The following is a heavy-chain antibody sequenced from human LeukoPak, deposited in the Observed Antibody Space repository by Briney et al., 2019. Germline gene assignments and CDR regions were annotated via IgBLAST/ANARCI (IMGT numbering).Heavy chain of an antibody. CDR2: INGDGSST. CDR3: ARPGSGWYLWDAFDI. V-gene: IGHV3-74*01. J-gene: IGHJ3*02. Sequence: GGSLRLSCAASGFTFSSYWMHWVRQAPGKGLVWVSRINGDGSSTTYADSVEGRFTISRDNAKNTLYLQMNSLRAEDTAVYYCARPGSGWYLWDAFDIWGQGTMVTVSS. CDR1: GFTFSSYW. D-gene: IGHD6-19*01.